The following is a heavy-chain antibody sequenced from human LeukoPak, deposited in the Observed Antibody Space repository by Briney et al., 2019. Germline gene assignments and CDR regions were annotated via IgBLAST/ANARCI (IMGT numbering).Heavy chain of an antibody. CDR3: ARQLYSSGSYYAPMDV. V-gene: IGHV4-34*01. D-gene: IGHD3-10*01. Sequence: SETLSLTCAVYGGSFSAYYWSWIRQPPGKGLEWIGEINHSGSTNYNPSLKSRVTISVDTSKNQFSLKLSSVTATDTAVYYCARQLYSSGSYYAPMDVWGKGTTVTISS. J-gene: IGHJ6*03. CDR2: INHSGST. CDR1: GGSFSAYY.